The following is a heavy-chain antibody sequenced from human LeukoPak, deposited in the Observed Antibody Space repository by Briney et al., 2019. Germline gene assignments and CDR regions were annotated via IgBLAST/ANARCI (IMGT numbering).Heavy chain of an antibody. V-gene: IGHV4-4*09. Sequence: PSETLSLTCTVSGGSINSYYWSWFRQPPGKGLEWIGYIYTSGSTNYNPSLKSRVTISVDTSKNQFSLKLSPVTAADTAVYYCARRGGYSYDPAYMDVWGKGTTVTVSS. CDR1: GGSINSYY. CDR2: IYTSGST. J-gene: IGHJ6*03. CDR3: ARRGGYSYDPAYMDV. D-gene: IGHD5-18*01.